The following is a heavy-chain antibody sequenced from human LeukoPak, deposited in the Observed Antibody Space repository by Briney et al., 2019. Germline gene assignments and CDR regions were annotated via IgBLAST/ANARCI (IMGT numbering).Heavy chain of an antibody. J-gene: IGHJ6*03. D-gene: IGHD3-9*01. Sequence: SETLSLTCAVYGGSFSGYYWSWIRQPPGKGLEWIGEINHSGSTNYNPSLKSRVTISVDTSKNQFSLKLSSVTAADTAVYYCARVSVLRYFDWTGYYYYYYMDVWGKGTTVTVSS. CDR3: ARVSVLRYFDWTGYYYYYYMDV. CDR1: GGSFSGYY. CDR2: INHSGST. V-gene: IGHV4-34*01.